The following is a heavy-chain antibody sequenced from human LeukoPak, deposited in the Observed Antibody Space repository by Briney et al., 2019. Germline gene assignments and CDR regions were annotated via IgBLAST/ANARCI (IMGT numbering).Heavy chain of an antibody. CDR1: GFTFSSYE. J-gene: IGHJ4*02. Sequence: PGGSLRLSCAASGFTFSSYEMNWVRQAPGKGLEWVSYISSSGSNIYYADSVKGRFTISRDNAKNSLYLQMNSLRAEDTAVYYCARSQYFDWLPFDYWGQGTLVTVSS. D-gene: IGHD3-9*01. V-gene: IGHV3-48*03. CDR3: ARSQYFDWLPFDY. CDR2: ISSSGSNI.